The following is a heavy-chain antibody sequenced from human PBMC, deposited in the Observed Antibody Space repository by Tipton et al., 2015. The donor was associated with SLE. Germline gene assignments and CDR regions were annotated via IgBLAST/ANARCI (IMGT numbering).Heavy chain of an antibody. CDR3: ARCGRADPSGSGSCRYYFDF. D-gene: IGHD2-15*01. CDR2: IYYGGST. Sequence: LRLSCTVSGYSISSSGSYWSWIRLHPGKGLEWIGYIYYGGSTFFNPSLNSRISISVDTTKNQFSLTLNSVTAADTAVYYCARCGRADPSGSGSCRYYFDFWGQGTLVTVSS. V-gene: IGHV4-31*03. J-gene: IGHJ4*02. CDR1: GYSISSSGSY.